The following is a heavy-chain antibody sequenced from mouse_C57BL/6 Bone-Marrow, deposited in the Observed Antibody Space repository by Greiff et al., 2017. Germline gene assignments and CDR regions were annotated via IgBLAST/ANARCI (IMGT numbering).Heavy chain of an antibody. CDR2: SSNKANDYTT. Sequence: EVQLVESGGGLVQSGRSLRISCATSGFTFSDFYLEWVRQAPGKGLEWIAASSNKANDYTTEYSASVKGRFIVSRDTSQSVLYLQMKTLRAEDTAIYYCARVYYGSDYWYFDVWGTGTTVTVSS. CDR3: ARVYYGSDYWYFDV. V-gene: IGHV7-1*01. J-gene: IGHJ1*03. D-gene: IGHD1-1*01. CDR1: GFTFSDFY.